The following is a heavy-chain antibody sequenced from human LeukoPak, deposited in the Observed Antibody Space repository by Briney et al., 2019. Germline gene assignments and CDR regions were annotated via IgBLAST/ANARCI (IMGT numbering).Heavy chain of an antibody. CDR1: GFTFSTYS. V-gene: IGHV3-48*01. CDR2: ISCSSSTI. D-gene: IGHD6-19*01. J-gene: IGHJ4*02. CDR3: ARDTVAAFHYFDY. Sequence: GGSLRLSCAASGFTFSTYSMNWVRQAPGKGLEWVSYISCSSSTISYADSVKGRFTISRDNAKNSLYLQMNSLRAEDTAVYYCARDTVAAFHYFDYWGQGTLVTVSS.